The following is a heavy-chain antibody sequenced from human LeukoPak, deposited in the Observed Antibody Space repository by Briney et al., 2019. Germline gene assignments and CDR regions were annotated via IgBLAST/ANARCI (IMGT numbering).Heavy chain of an antibody. CDR2: ISSSSSTI. CDR1: GFTLSSYN. J-gene: IGHJ4*02. D-gene: IGHD6-13*01. Sequence: GGSLRLSCVASGFTLSSYNMNWVRQVPGKGLEWVSYISSSSSTIYYADSVKGRFTISRDNAKNSMYLQMNSLRAEDTAVYYCARDVRGAGTLAFDYWGQGTLVTVSS. V-gene: IGHV3-48*01. CDR3: ARDVRGAGTLAFDY.